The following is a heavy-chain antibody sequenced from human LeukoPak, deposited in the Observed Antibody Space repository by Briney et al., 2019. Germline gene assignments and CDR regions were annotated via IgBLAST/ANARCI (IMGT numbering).Heavy chain of an antibody. J-gene: IGHJ3*02. Sequence: PGGSLRLSCAASGFILSSYWMHWVRQVPGEGLVWASHLNADGRSTNYADSVEGRFTISRDNGKNTLYLQMNSLRAEDTAVYYCARAVGAKGGAFDIWGQGTVVTVSS. CDR1: GFILSSYW. D-gene: IGHD1-26*01. V-gene: IGHV3-74*01. CDR2: LNADGRST. CDR3: ARAVGAKGGAFDI.